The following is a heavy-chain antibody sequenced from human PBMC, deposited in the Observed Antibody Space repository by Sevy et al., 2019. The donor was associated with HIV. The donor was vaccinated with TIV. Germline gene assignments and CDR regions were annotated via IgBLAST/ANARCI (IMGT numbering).Heavy chain of an antibody. D-gene: IGHD6-6*01. V-gene: IGHV3-30*18. Sequence: GGSLRLSCAASGFTFSSYGMHWVRQAPGKGLEWVAVISYDGSNKYYADSVKGRFTISRDNSKNTLYLQMNSLRAEDTAVYYCAKDRINFRRQLVRHYYYYGMDVWGHGTTVTVSS. J-gene: IGHJ6*02. CDR2: ISYDGSNK. CDR1: GFTFSSYG. CDR3: AKDRINFRRQLVRHYYYYGMDV.